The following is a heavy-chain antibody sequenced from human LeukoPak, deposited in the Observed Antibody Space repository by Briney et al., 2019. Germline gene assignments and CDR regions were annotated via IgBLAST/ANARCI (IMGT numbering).Heavy chain of an antibody. Sequence: LVKVSCKASGGTFSSYAISWVRQAPGQGLEWMGGIIPIFGTANYAQKFQGRVTITADESTSTAYMELSSLRSEDTAVYYCAPYYYDSSGYYQRSDYWGQGTLVTVSS. CDR1: GGTFSSYA. CDR3: APYYYDSSGYYQRSDY. D-gene: IGHD3-22*01. CDR2: IIPIFGTA. V-gene: IGHV1-69*13. J-gene: IGHJ4*02.